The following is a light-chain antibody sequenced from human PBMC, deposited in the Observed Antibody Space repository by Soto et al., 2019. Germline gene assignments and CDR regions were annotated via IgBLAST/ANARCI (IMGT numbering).Light chain of an antibody. CDR1: SSDVGGYNY. J-gene: IGLJ2*01. Sequence: QSALTQPRSVSGSPGQSVTISCTGTSSDVGGYNYVSWYQQHPGKAPKLMIYDVTKRPSGVPDRFSGSKSGDTASLTISGLQAEDEADYYCQSYDSSNRDVVFGGGTKVTVL. CDR2: DVT. V-gene: IGLV2-11*01. CDR3: QSYDSSNRDVV.